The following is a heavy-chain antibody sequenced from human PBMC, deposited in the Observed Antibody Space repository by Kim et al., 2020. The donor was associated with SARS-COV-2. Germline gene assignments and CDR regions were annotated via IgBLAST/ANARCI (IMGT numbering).Heavy chain of an antibody. V-gene: IGHV4-34*01. CDR2: INHSGSA. Sequence: SETLSLTCAVYGWSFSDYYWNWIRQPPGKGLEWIGEINHSGSAKYNPSLKSRVTISVDTATNQISLKLSSVTAADTAVYYCASRGGDYGDYPQNYWGQGTRVTVSS. CDR3: ASRGGDYGDYPQNY. D-gene: IGHD4-17*01. J-gene: IGHJ4*02. CDR1: GWSFSDYY.